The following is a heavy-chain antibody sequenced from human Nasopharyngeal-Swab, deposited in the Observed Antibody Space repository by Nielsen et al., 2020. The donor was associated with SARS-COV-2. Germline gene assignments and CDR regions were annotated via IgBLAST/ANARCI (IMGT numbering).Heavy chain of an antibody. J-gene: IGHJ4*02. D-gene: IGHD6-19*01. CDR2: ISYDGSNK. Sequence: GGSLRLSCVASGFTFSSYAMHWVRQTPGKGLEWVAVISYDGSNKYYADSVKGRFTISRDNSKNTLYLQMNSLRAEDTAVYYCAREPSFYSSGWGYYFDYWGQGTLVTVSS. CDR3: AREPSFYSSGWGYYFDY. CDR1: GFTFSSYA. V-gene: IGHV3-30*04.